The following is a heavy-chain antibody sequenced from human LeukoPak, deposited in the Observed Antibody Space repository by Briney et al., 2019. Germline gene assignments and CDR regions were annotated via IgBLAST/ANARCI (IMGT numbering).Heavy chain of an antibody. CDR3: ARVAIAAAGPYYFDY. D-gene: IGHD6-13*01. Sequence: PSETLSLTCTVSGGSISSYYWSWIRQPPGKGLEWIGYIYYSGSTNYNPSLKSRVTISVDTSKNQFSLKLSSVTAADTAVYYCARVAIAAAGPYYFDYWGQGTLVTVSS. V-gene: IGHV4-59*01. J-gene: IGHJ4*02. CDR1: GGSISSYY. CDR2: IYYSGST.